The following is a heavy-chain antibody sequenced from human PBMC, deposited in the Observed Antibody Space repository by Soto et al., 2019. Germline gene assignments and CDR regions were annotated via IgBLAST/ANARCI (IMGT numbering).Heavy chain of an antibody. D-gene: IGHD3-3*01. CDR2: ISGSGGST. CDR1: GFTFSSYA. Sequence: LRLSCASSGFTFSSYAMSWVRQAPGKVLEWVSAISGSGGSTYYADSVKGRFTIPRDNAKIALYLQMNSLRAEDTAVYYCESHITIFGVAFDYWGQGTLVTVSS. V-gene: IGHV3-23*01. CDR3: ESHITIFGVAFDY. J-gene: IGHJ4*02.